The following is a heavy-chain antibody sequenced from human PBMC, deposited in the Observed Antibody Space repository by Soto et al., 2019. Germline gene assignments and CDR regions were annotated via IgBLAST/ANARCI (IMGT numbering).Heavy chain of an antibody. D-gene: IGHD3-16*02. CDR1: GFTFNNYD. CDR3: ETSAERLSRITLGGLIPLGFDY. CDR2: ISDTGGDT. Sequence: EAQLLESGGGLVQPGGSLRLSCVASGFTFNNYDVRWVRRAPGEGLEWVSTISDTGGDTYYGDSVKGRFSISRDKSRSTVYLQMHSLRVDHTALYYCETSAERLSRITLGGLIPLGFDYWGQGILVTVSS. J-gene: IGHJ4*02. V-gene: IGHV3-23*01.